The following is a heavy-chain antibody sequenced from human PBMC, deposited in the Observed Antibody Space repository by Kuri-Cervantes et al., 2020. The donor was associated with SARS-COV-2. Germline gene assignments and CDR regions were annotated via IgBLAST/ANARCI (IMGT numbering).Heavy chain of an antibody. CDR1: GFTFSDFY. CDR3: AKPLVGATTRGDDAFDI. CDR2: ISSSGSII. Sequence: GGSLRLSCAASGFTFSDFYMSWVRQAPGKGLEWLSYISSSGSIIYYGDSAKGRFTISRDNSKNTLYLQMNSLRAEGTAVYYCAKPLVGATTRGDDAFDIWGQGTMVTVSS. J-gene: IGHJ3*02. V-gene: IGHV3-11*01. D-gene: IGHD1-26*01.